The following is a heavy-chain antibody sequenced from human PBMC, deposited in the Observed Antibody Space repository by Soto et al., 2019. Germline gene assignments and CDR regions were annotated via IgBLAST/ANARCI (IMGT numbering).Heavy chain of an antibody. J-gene: IGHJ4*02. CDR2: ISSSSSTI. CDR1: GFTFSSYS. Sequence: GGSLRLSCAASGFTFSSYSMNWVRQAPGKGLEWVSYISSSSSTIYYADSVKGRFTISRDNAKNSLYLQMTSLRAEDTAVYYCARGGGCSGGSCNFDYWGQGTLVTVSS. V-gene: IGHV3-48*01. CDR3: ARGGGCSGGSCNFDY. D-gene: IGHD2-15*01.